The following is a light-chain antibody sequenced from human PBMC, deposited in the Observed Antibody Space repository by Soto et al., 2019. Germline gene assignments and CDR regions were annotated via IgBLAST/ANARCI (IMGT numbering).Light chain of an antibody. V-gene: IGKV1-5*03. CDR1: QAISSW. CDR2: KAS. CDR3: QHYNSYSEA. J-gene: IGKJ1*01. Sequence: DRRMTQSPSTVSGSVGERVTSTCRASQAISSWLAWYQQKPGKAPKLLIYKASTLKSGVPSRFSGSGSGTEFTLTISSLQPDDFATYYCQHYNSYSEAFGQGTKVDIK.